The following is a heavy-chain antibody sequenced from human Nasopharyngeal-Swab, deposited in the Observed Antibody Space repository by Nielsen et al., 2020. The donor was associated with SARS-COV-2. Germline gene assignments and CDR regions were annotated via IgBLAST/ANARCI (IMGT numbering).Heavy chain of an antibody. CDR1: GGTFSSYA. CDR2: TIPIFGTA. Sequence: SVKVSCKASGGTFSSYAISWVRQAPGQGLEWMGGTIPIFGTANYAQKFQGRVTITADESTSTAYMELSSLRSEDTAVYYCARDRKGAYYYDSSGYSNWFDPWGQGTLVTVSS. V-gene: IGHV1-69*13. CDR3: ARDRKGAYYYDSSGYSNWFDP. D-gene: IGHD3-22*01. J-gene: IGHJ5*02.